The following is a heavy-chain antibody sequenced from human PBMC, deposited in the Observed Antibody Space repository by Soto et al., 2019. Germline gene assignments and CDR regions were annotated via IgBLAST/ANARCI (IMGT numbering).Heavy chain of an antibody. CDR2: TSGSGGSA. Sequence: PGGSLRLSCAASGFTFSSYVMSWVRQAPGKGLEWVSSTSGSGGSAYYADSVKGRFTISRDNSENTLYLQMNSLRAADTAEYYCAKGRLGYSTGRYDYWGQGTLVTVSS. J-gene: IGHJ4*02. CDR1: GFTFSSYV. CDR3: AKGRLGYSTGRYDY. V-gene: IGHV3-23*01. D-gene: IGHD6-19*01.